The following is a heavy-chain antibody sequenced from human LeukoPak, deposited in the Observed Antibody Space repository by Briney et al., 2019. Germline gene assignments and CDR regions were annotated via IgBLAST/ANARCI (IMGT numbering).Heavy chain of an antibody. Sequence: SETLSLTCTVSGGSISSGRYYSSWIRQPAGKGLEWIVRWYTSGSTTYNPSLKSRVTISVDTSKNQFSLKLSSMTAADTAVYYCARAPSGYYDSSGYYLYYFDDWGQGTLVTVSS. V-gene: IGHV4-61*02. CDR1: GGSISSGRYY. J-gene: IGHJ4*02. D-gene: IGHD3-22*01. CDR3: ARAPSGYYDSSGYYLYYFDD. CDR2: WYTSGST.